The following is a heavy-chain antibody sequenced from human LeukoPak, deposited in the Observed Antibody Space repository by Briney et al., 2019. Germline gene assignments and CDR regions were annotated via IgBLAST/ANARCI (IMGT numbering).Heavy chain of an antibody. J-gene: IGHJ6*03. CDR3: ARAGAGTTWDYYYYYYMDV. CDR2: ITSSNSYI. Sequence: GGSLRLSCAASGFTFSRYTMNWVRQAPGKGLEWVSSITSSNSYIYYAGSVKGRFTISRDNSKNTLYLQMNSLRAEDTAVYYCARAGAGTTWDYYYYYYMDVWGKGTTVTISS. CDR1: GFTFSRYT. V-gene: IGHV3-21*04. D-gene: IGHD1-1*01.